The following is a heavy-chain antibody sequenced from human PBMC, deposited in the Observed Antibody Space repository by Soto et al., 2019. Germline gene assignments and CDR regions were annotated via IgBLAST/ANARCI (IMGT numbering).Heavy chain of an antibody. Sequence: GGSLRLSCSASGFTDSSNYVSSFRHAPRKGLEWVSVIYSGGSTYYADSVKGRFTISRDNSKNTLYLQMNSLRAEDTGVYYCARDRVESGYPEYFQHWGQGTLVTVSS. CDR3: ARDRVESGYPEYFQH. J-gene: IGHJ1*01. V-gene: IGHV3-53*01. CDR2: IYSGGST. D-gene: IGHD3-22*01. CDR1: GFTDSSNY.